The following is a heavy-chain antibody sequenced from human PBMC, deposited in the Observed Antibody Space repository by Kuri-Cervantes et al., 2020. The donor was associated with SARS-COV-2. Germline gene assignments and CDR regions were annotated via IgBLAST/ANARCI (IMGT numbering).Heavy chain of an antibody. V-gene: IGHV3-49*04. D-gene: IGHD1-20*01. CDR2: IRSKAYGGTT. CDR1: GFTFSSYA. Sequence: GGSLRLSCAASGFTFSSYAMSWVRQAPGKGLEWVGFIRSKAYGGTTEYAASVKGRFTISRDDSKSIAYLQMNSLKTEDTAVYYCTRGWGVTGYYYCYMDVWGKGTTVTVSS. J-gene: IGHJ6*03. CDR3: TRGWGVTGYYYCYMDV.